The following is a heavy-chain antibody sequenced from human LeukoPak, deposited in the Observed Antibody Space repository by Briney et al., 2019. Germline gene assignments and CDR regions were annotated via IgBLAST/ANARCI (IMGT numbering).Heavy chain of an antibody. Sequence: PSETLSLTCTVSGGSISSSSYYWGWIRQPPGKGLEWIGSIYYSGSTYYNPSLKSRVTISVDTSKNQFSLKLRSVTAADTAVYYCARVSYSRSYDYWYFDLWGRGTLVTVSS. D-gene: IGHD6-13*01. CDR1: GGSISSSSYY. CDR3: ARVSYSRSYDYWYFDL. J-gene: IGHJ2*01. V-gene: IGHV4-39*07. CDR2: IYYSGST.